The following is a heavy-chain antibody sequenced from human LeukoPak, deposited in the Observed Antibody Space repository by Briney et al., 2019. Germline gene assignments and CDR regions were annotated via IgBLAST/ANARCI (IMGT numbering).Heavy chain of an antibody. V-gene: IGHV4-34*01. D-gene: IGHD6-19*01. CDR1: GGSFSGYY. Sequence: SETLSLTCAVYGGSFSGYYWSWIRQPPGKGLEWIGEINHSGSTNYNPSLRSRVTISVDASKNQFSLKLNSVTAADTAVYYCARGPGYSSGWYLDYWGQGTLVTVSS. J-gene: IGHJ4*02. CDR2: INHSGST. CDR3: ARGPGYSSGWYLDY.